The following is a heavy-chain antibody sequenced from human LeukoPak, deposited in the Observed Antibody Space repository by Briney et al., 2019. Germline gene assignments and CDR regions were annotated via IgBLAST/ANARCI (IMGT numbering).Heavy chain of an antibody. CDR3: ARQVGWLGNYFDY. Sequence: GGSLRLSCAASGFTFSNAWMSWVRQAPGKGLEWVGRIKSKTDGGTTDYAAPVKGRFTISRDDSKNTLYLQMNSLKTEDTAVYYCARQVGWLGNYFDYWGQGTLVTVSS. CDR2: IKSKTDGGTT. D-gene: IGHD6-19*01. V-gene: IGHV3-15*01. CDR1: GFTFSNAW. J-gene: IGHJ4*02.